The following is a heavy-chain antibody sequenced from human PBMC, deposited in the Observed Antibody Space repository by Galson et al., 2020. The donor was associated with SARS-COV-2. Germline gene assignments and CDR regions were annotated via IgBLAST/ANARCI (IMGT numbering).Heavy chain of an antibody. CDR2: TYFSGST. D-gene: IGHD7-27*01. V-gene: IGHV4-31*03. CDR1: GAPIYNSPYF. J-gene: IGHJ5*01. CDR3: ARRLRTWGGFDS. Sequence: SETLSLTCTVSGAPIYNSPYFWTWIRQHPAKGLEWIGYTYFSGSTSSNPSLRGRVTISPDTSKNQFSLELRSVTAADTAVYFCARRLRTWGGFDSWGQGISVTVSS.